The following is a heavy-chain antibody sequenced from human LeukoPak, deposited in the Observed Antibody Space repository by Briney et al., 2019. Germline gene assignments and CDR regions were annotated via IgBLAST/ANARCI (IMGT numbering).Heavy chain of an antibody. CDR3: ARGYIQLWYNNWFDP. CDR1: GGSFSGYY. D-gene: IGHD5-18*01. V-gene: IGHV4-34*01. CDR2: INHSGST. Sequence: SETLSLTCAVYGGSFSGYYWSWIRQPPGKGLEWIGEINHSGSTNYNPSLKSRVTISVDTSKNQSSLKLSSVTAADTAVYYCARGYIQLWYNNWFDPWGQGTLVTVSS. J-gene: IGHJ5*02.